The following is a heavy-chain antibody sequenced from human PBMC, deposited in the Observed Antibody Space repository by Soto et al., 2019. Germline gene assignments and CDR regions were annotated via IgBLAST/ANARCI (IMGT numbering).Heavy chain of an antibody. CDR3: ARNPPTSLYYYMDV. J-gene: IGHJ6*03. D-gene: IGHD1-26*01. Sequence: QVQLVESGGGLVKPGGALRLSCAASGFTVSDYYMNWILQAPGKGLEWISYISGSGSTIDYADSEKGRFTISRDNDKKSLYLPMNSLRAEDTSVYYCARNPPTSLYYYMDVCGKGTAVTLSS. CDR1: GFTVSDYY. CDR2: ISGSGSTI. V-gene: IGHV3-11*01.